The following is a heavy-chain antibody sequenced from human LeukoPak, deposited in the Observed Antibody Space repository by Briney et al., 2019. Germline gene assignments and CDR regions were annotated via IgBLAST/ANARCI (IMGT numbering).Heavy chain of an antibody. CDR1: GYTFTSYG. J-gene: IGHJ4*02. D-gene: IGHD6-13*01. V-gene: IGHV1-18*01. Sequence: GASVKVSCKASGYTFTSYGISWVRQAPGQGLEWIGWISAYNGNTNYAQKLQGRVTMTTDTSTSTAYMELRSLRSDDTAVYYCARDIPSIAAAGMNDYWGQGTLVTVSS. CDR2: ISAYNGNT. CDR3: ARDIPSIAAAGMNDY.